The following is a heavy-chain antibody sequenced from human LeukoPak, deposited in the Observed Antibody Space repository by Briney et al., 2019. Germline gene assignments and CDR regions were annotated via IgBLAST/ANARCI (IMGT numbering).Heavy chain of an antibody. CDR2: ISGRGGST. J-gene: IGHJ1*01. V-gene: IGHV3-23*01. D-gene: IGHD1-26*01. Sequence: PGGSLRLSCAASGFTFSSYAMSWVRQAPGKGLEWVSAISGRGGSTYYADSVKGRFTISRDNSKNTLYLQMNRLRAEDTAVYYCAKGSGSYYEHWGQGTLVTVSS. CDR1: GFTFSSYA. CDR3: AKGSGSYYEH.